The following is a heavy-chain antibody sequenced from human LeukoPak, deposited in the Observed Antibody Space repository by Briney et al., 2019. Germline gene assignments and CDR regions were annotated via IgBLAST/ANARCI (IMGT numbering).Heavy chain of an antibody. CDR3: ARGPSIYDFWSGYKDY. V-gene: IGHV4-4*07. D-gene: IGHD3-3*01. J-gene: IGHJ4*02. Sequence: PSETLSLTCTVSGGSISSYYWIWIRQPAGKGLEWIGLIYTSGSTNYNPSLKSRVTTSVDTSKNQFSLKLSSVTAADTAVYYCARGPSIYDFWSGYKDYWGQGTLVTVSS. CDR2: IYTSGST. CDR1: GGSISSYY.